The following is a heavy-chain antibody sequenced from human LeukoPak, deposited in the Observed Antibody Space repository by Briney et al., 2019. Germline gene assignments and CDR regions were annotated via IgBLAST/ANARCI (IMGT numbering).Heavy chain of an antibody. J-gene: IGHJ4*02. D-gene: IGHD4-17*01. CDR2: IYYSGST. V-gene: IGHV4-59*01. Sequence: SETLSLTCTVSGGSISSYYWSWIRQPPGKGLEWIGYIYYSGSTNYNPSLKSRVTISVDTSKNQFSLKLSSVTAADTAVYYCAREIYVSLYGDYEDQQAAYYFDYWGQGTLVTVSS. CDR3: AREIYVSLYGDYEDQQAAYYFDY. CDR1: GGSISSYY.